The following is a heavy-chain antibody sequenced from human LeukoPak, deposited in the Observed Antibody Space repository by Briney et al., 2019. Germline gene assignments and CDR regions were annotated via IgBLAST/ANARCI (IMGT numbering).Heavy chain of an antibody. CDR2: IYTSGST. D-gene: IGHD6-13*01. V-gene: IGHV4-4*07. CDR3: ARDVAAAGLGDDAFDI. CDR1: GGPISSYY. Sequence: SETLSLTCTVSGGPISSYYWSWVRQPAGKGLEWIGRIYTSGSTNYNPSLKSRVTMSVDTSKNQFSLKLSSVTAADTAVYYCARDVAAAGLGDDAFDIWGQGTMVTVSS. J-gene: IGHJ3*02.